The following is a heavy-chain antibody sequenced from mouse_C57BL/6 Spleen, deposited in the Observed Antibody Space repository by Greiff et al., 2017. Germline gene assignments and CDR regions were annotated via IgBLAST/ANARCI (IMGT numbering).Heavy chain of an antibody. D-gene: IGHD2-3*01. CDR2: ISSGSSTI. CDR1: GFTFSDYG. V-gene: IGHV5-17*01. J-gene: IGHJ1*03. CDR3: ARGDGYYGYFDV. Sequence: EVKVVESGGGLVKPGGSLKLSCAASGFTFSDYGMHWVRQAPEKGLEWVAYISSGSSTIYYADTVKGRFTISRDNAKNTLFLQMTSLRSEDTAMYYCARGDGYYGYFDVWGTGTTVTVSS.